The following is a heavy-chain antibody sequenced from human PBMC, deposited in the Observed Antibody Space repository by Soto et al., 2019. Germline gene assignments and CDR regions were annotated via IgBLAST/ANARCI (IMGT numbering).Heavy chain of an antibody. V-gene: IGHV1-2*02. D-gene: IGHD4-4*01. J-gene: IGHJ6*02. CDR2: INPNSGGT. CDR3: ASVQYPDDYPYGIYV. CDR1: GYTFTGYY. Sequence: ASVTVSCKASGYTFTGYYMHWVRQAPGQGLEWMGWINPNSGGTNYAQKFQGRVTMTRDTSISTAYMELSRLRSDDTAVYYCASVQYPDDYPYGIYVPAQRTTVPVS.